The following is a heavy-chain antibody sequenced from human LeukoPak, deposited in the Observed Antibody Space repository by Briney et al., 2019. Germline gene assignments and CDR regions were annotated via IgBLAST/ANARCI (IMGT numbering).Heavy chain of an antibody. D-gene: IGHD3-22*01. CDR3: ARASAGYWFDP. CDR1: GGSISNYY. J-gene: IGHJ5*02. CDR2: IYTSGST. V-gene: IGHV4-4*07. Sequence: SETPSLTCTVSGGSISNYYWTWIRQPAGKGLEWIGRIYTSGSTNYNPSLKSRVTMSVDTSNNQLSLKLGPVTAADTAVYYCARASAGYWFDPWGQGTLVTVSS.